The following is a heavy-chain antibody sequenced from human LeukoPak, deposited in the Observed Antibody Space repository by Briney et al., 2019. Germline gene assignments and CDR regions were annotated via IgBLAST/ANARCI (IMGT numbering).Heavy chain of an antibody. D-gene: IGHD3-3*01. CDR1: GYTFTSYG. J-gene: IGHJ6*02. CDR2: ISAYNGNT. CDR3: ARNEGLYYDFWSGYPSWMDV. Sequence: GASVKVSCKASGYTFTSYGISWVRQAPGQGLEWMGWISAYNGNTNYAQKLKGRVTMTTDTSTSTAYMELRSLRSDDTAVYYCARNEGLYYDFWSGYPSWMDVWGQGTTVTVSS. V-gene: IGHV1-18*01.